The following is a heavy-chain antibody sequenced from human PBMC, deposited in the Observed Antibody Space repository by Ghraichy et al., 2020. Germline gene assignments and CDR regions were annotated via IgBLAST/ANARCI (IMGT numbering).Heavy chain of an antibody. V-gene: IGHV1-8*01. D-gene: IGHD3-10*01. CDR2: MNTNSGNT. CDR1: GYSFSSYN. CDR3: ARYNYYDSGSYYNYGLDV. J-gene: IGHJ6*02. Sequence: ASVKVSCKASGYSFSSYNINWVRQATGQGLEWMGCMNTNSGNTGHAQKFQGRVTMTRDTSISTAYMELSSLRSEDTAVYYCARYNYYDSGSYYNYGLDVWGQGTTVTVSS.